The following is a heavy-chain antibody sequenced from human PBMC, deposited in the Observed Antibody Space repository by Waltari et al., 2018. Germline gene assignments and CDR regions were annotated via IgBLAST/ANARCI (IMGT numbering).Heavy chain of an antibody. CDR2: MNPNSGNT. Sequence: QVQLVQSGAEVKKPGASVKVSCRASGYTFTSYDINWVRQATGKGLGWMGWMNPNSGNTDYAQKFQGRVTMTRNTSISTAYMELSSLRSEDTAVYYCARGYPFSFYGSGTYYNVYDYWGQGTLVTVSS. V-gene: IGHV1-8*01. CDR1: GYTFTSYD. D-gene: IGHD3-10*01. CDR3: ARGYPFSFYGSGTYYNVYDY. J-gene: IGHJ4*02.